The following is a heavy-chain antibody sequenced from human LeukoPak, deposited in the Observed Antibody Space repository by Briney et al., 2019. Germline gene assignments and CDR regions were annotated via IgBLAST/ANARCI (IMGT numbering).Heavy chain of an antibody. J-gene: IGHJ4*02. V-gene: IGHV3-48*02. D-gene: IGHD6-19*01. CDR2: ISSSSTI. CDR3: ASSYSSGWYGDY. CDR1: GFTFSSYS. Sequence: GGSLRLSCAASGFTFSSYSMNWVRQAPGKGLEGVSYISSSSTIYYSDSVKGRFTISRDNAKNSLYLQMNSLRDEDTAVYYCASSYSSGWYGDYWGQGTLVTVSS.